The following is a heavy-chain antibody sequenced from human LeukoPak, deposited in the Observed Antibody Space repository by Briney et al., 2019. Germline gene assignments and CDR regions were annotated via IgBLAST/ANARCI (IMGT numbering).Heavy chain of an antibody. V-gene: IGHV3-7*01. J-gene: IGHJ4*02. CDR2: IKQDGSEK. D-gene: IGHD2-2*01. Sequence: GGSLRLSCAASGFTLSYYWMSWVRQAPGKGLEWVANIKQDGSEKYYVDSVKGRFTISRDNAKNSLYLQMNSLRAEDTAVYYCARVWVVPAAPRGPFDYWGQGTLVTVSS. CDR3: ARVWVVPAAPRGPFDY. CDR1: GFTLSYYW.